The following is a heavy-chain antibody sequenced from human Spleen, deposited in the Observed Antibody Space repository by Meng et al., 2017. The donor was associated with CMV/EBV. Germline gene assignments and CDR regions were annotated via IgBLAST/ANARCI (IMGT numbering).Heavy chain of an antibody. CDR1: GYTFTAHN. V-gene: IGHV1-2*02. J-gene: IGHJ4*02. CDR2: VNPSNGGT. CDR3: ARRYCSGGSCHPDY. Sequence: ASVKVSCKTSGYTFTAHNVKWVRQAPGPGLEWMGWVNPSNGGTVYAQKFQGRVTMTRDTSISTVYMELNRLTSDDTGIYCCARRYCSGGSCHPDYWGQGTLVTVSS. D-gene: IGHD2-15*01.